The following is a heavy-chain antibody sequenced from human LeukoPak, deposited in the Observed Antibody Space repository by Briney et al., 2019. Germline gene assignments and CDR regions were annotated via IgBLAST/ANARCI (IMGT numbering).Heavy chain of an antibody. CDR3: ARDSPRTGGGGSHFDY. V-gene: IGHV3-66*01. J-gene: IGHJ4*02. Sequence: GGSLRLSCAASGFTVSSNCVNWVRQAPRKGLKWVSVICSGGSTNYADSVKGRFTISRDNSKNTLYLQMNSLRAEDTAVYYCARDSPRTGGGGSHFDYWGQGTLVTVSS. CDR1: GFTVSSNC. CDR2: ICSGGST. D-gene: IGHD1-1*01.